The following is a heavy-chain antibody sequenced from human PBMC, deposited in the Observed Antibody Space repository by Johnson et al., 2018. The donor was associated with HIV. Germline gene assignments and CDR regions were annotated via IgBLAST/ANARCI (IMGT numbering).Heavy chain of an antibody. Sequence: MQLVESGGGLVQPGGSLRLSCAASGFTVSSNYMSWVRQAPGKGLEWVSVIYSGGSTYYADSVKGRFTISRDNSKNTLYLQMNSLRAGDTAVYYCARDRSENAFDIWGQGTMVTVSS. CDR2: IYSGGST. CDR3: ARDRSENAFDI. J-gene: IGHJ3*02. CDR1: GFTVSSNY. V-gene: IGHV3-66*01.